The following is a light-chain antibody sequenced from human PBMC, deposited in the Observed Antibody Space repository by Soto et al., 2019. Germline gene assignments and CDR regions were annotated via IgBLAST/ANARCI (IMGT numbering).Light chain of an antibody. V-gene: IGKV1-27*01. Sequence: DIQMTQSPSSLSASVGDRVTVTCRASQGISNYLAWYQQXXXXVPELLIYAASTLQSGVPSRFSGSGSGTDFTLTISGLQPEDVATYYCQKYNSAPLTFGGGTKVEIK. CDR2: AAS. CDR1: QGISNY. CDR3: QKYNSAPLT. J-gene: IGKJ4*01.